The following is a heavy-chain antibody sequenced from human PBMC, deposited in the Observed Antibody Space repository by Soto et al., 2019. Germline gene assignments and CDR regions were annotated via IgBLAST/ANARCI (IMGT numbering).Heavy chain of an antibody. CDR3: ARPLNDHDFWSGYSNYYYYYMDV. J-gene: IGHJ6*03. V-gene: IGHV3-21*01. D-gene: IGHD3-3*01. CDR2: ISSSSSYI. Sequence: EVQLVESGGGLVKPGGSLRLSCAASGFTFSSYSMNWVRQAPGKGLEWVSSISSSSSYIYYADSVKGRFTISRDNAKNSLYLQMNSLRAEDTAVYYCARPLNDHDFWSGYSNYYYYYMDVWGKGTTVTVSS. CDR1: GFTFSSYS.